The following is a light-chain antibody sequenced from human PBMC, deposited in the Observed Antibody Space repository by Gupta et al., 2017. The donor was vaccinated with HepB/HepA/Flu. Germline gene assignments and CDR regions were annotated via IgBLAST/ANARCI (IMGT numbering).Light chain of an antibody. CDR1: QSVSSNY. J-gene: IGKJ4*01. Sequence: EIVLTQSPDTLSLSPGHRATLSCRASQSVSSNYLAWYQQKPGQAPRLLIYGTSSRATDIPDRFSGSGSGTDFTLTISRLEPEDFAVYYCQQYTGSPPGLTFGGGTKVEIK. CDR3: QQYTGSPPGLT. V-gene: IGKV3-20*01. CDR2: GTS.